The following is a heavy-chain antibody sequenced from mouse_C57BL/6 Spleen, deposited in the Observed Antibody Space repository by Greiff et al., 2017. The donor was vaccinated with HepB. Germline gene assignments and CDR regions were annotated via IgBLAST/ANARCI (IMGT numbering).Heavy chain of an antibody. Sequence: EVMLVESGGGLVKPGGSLKLSCAASGFTFSDYGMHWVRQAPEKGLEWVAYISSGSSTTYYADTVKGRFTISRDNAKNTLFLQMTSLRSEDTAMYYCARVYSNYPHYYAMDYWGQGTSVTVSS. CDR3: ARVYSNYPHYYAMDY. CDR2: ISSGSSTT. D-gene: IGHD2-5*01. J-gene: IGHJ4*01. V-gene: IGHV5-17*01. CDR1: GFTFSDYG.